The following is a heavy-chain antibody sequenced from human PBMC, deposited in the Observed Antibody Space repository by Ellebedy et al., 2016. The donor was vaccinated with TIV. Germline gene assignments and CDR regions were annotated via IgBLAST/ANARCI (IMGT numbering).Heavy chain of an antibody. CDR3: ARAHSDMVTHYYGMDV. V-gene: IGHV3-21*01. D-gene: IGHD5-18*01. CDR2: IAYSGSL. CDR1: GFTFTSYT. Sequence: PGGSLRLSCAASGFTFTSYTMVWVRQAPGKGLAWVSSIAYSGSLFYADSVRGRFTISRDNAKNSLSLQMSSLRVEDTAVYYCARAHSDMVTHYYGMDVWGQGTTVTVSS. J-gene: IGHJ6*01.